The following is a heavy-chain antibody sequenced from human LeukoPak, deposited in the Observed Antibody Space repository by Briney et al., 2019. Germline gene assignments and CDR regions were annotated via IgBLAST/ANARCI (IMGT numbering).Heavy chain of an antibody. Sequence: GGSLRLSCAASGFTFSTYAMSWVRQAPGKGLEWVSAISGSGGSTYYADSVKGRFTISRDNSKNTLYLQMNSLRAEDAAVYYCAKAVYIGNYGDYYFDYWGQGTLVTVSS. D-gene: IGHD1-26*01. J-gene: IGHJ4*02. CDR3: AKAVYIGNYGDYYFDY. CDR2: ISGSGGST. CDR1: GFTFSTYA. V-gene: IGHV3-23*01.